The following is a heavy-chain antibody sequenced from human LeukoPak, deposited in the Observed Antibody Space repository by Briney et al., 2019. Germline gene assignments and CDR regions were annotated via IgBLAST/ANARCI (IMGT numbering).Heavy chain of an antibody. D-gene: IGHD3-16*01. J-gene: IGHJ4*02. Sequence: GGSLRLSCAASGFTFSSYSMNWVRQAPGKGLEWVSSISSSSSYIYYADSVKGRFTISRDNAKNSLYLQMNSLRAEDTAVYYCARDVRLGELYPDYWGQGTLVTVSS. CDR2: ISSSSSYI. CDR1: GFTFSSYS. V-gene: IGHV3-21*01. CDR3: ARDVRLGELYPDY.